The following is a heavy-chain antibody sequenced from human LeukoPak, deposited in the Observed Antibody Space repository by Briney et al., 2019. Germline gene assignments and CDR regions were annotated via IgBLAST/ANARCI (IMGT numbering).Heavy chain of an antibody. CDR3: ARDGLLCSSTSCYTIFDY. D-gene: IGHD2-2*01. CDR1: GYTFTSYG. CDR2: ISAYNGNT. Sequence: GASVKVSCKASGYTFTSYGFSWVRQAPGQGLEWMGWISAYNGNTNYAQKLHGGVTMITDTSTSTAYMKLRSLRSDDTAVYYCARDGLLCSSTSCYTIFDYWGQGTLVTVSS. J-gene: IGHJ4*02. V-gene: IGHV1-18*01.